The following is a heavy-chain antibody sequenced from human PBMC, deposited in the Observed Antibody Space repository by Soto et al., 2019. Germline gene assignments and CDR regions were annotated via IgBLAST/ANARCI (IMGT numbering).Heavy chain of an antibody. Sequence: KSSETLSLTCTVSGDSISSSTYYWGWIRQSPGKGLEWIGNIHYSGSTYYNPSLKSRVTISVDTSKNQFSLKLSSVTAADAAVYYCARDPYGDKYHNWFDPWGQGTLVTVSS. CDR1: GDSISSSTYY. V-gene: IGHV4-39*07. D-gene: IGHD4-17*01. CDR2: IHYSGST. CDR3: ARDPYGDKYHNWFDP. J-gene: IGHJ5*02.